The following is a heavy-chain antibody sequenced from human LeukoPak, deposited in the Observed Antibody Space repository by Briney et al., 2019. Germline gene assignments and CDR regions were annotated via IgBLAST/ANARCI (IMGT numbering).Heavy chain of an antibody. Sequence: ASVKVSCKASGYTFTSYDTNWVRQATGQGLEWMGWMNPNSGNTGYAQKFQGRVTMTRNTSISTAYMELSSLRSEDTAVYYCARRRGITIFGVALNNWFDPWGQGTLVTVSS. D-gene: IGHD3-3*01. CDR2: MNPNSGNT. CDR1: GYTFTSYD. CDR3: ARRRGITIFGVALNNWFDP. J-gene: IGHJ5*02. V-gene: IGHV1-8*01.